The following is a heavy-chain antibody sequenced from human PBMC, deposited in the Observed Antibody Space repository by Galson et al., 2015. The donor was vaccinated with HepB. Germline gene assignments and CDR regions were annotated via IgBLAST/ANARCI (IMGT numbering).Heavy chain of an antibody. CDR1: GFTFSDYY. CDR3: ARVADADYGDHTHFDS. CDR2: ISSNTLYP. D-gene: IGHD4-17*01. V-gene: IGHV3-11*06. Sequence: SLRLSCAVSGFTFSDYYMSWIRQAPGKGLEWISYISSNTLYPNYADSVKGRFTISRDNAKNSLFLQINGLRAEDTAVYYCARVADADYGDHTHFDSWGQGTLVTVSS. J-gene: IGHJ4*02.